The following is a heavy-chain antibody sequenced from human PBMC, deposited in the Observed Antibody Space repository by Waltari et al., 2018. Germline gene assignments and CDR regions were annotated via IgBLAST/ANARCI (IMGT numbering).Heavy chain of an antibody. CDR2: IYHSGST. CDR1: GYSISSGYY. D-gene: IGHD1-7*01. CDR3: ARVSKAVGTTFYYYYYMDV. J-gene: IGHJ6*03. V-gene: IGHV4-38-2*02. Sequence: QVQLQESGPGLVKPSATLSLTCTVSGYSISSGYYWGWIRQPPGKGLEWIGSIYHSGSTYYNPSLKSRVTISVDTSKNQFSLKLSSVTAADTAVYYCARVSKAVGTTFYYYYYMDVWGKGTTVTVSS.